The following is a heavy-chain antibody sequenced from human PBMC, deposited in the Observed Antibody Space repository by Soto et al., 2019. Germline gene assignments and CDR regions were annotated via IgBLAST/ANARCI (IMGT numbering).Heavy chain of an antibody. Sequence: GGTLRLSCAASGFTFSSHERSWVRQAPGKGLEWISYISGSGNITYYADSVKGRFTISRDNAQKSLYLQMNSLRVEDTAVYYCARGGVYWGQGTLVTVSS. CDR1: GFTFSSHE. CDR2: ISGSGNIT. V-gene: IGHV3-48*03. D-gene: IGHD2-8*01. J-gene: IGHJ4*02. CDR3: ARGGVY.